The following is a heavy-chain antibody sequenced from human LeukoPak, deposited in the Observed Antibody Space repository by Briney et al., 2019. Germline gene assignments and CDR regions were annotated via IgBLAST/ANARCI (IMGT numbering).Heavy chain of an antibody. J-gene: IGHJ4*02. Sequence: GGSLRLSCAAPGFTFSSYTMNWVRQAPGKGLEWVSYISGSGSARYYADSVKGRFTISRDNAKNSLYMQMNSLRDEDTAVYYCARISGLGAREYLDHWGQGTLVTVSS. D-gene: IGHD2/OR15-2a*01. CDR1: GFTFSSYT. V-gene: IGHV3-48*02. CDR3: ARISGLGAREYLDH. CDR2: ISGSGSAR.